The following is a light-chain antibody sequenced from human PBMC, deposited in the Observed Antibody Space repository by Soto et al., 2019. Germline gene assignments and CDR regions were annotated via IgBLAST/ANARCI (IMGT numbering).Light chain of an antibody. Sequence: EIVLTQSPGTLCLSPGERATLSCRASQSVSSSYLAWYQQKPGQAPRLLIYGASSRATGIPDRFSGSGSGTDFTLTISRLEPEDFAVYYCQQYVSSQYTFGQGTKLEIK. CDR1: QSVSSSY. CDR2: GAS. CDR3: QQYVSSQYT. V-gene: IGKV3-20*01. J-gene: IGKJ2*01.